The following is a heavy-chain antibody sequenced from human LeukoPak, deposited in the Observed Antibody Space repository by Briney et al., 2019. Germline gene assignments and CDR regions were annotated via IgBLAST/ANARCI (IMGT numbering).Heavy chain of an antibody. Sequence: GGSLRLSCAASGFTFSSYGMSWVRQAPGKGLEWVSNIRSSSSTMYYADSVKGRFTISRDNAKSSLYLHMSSLRDEDTAVYYCARARGYNHGPQDYYFDYWGQGTLVTVSS. J-gene: IGHJ4*02. D-gene: IGHD5-18*01. V-gene: IGHV3-48*02. CDR2: IRSSSSTM. CDR1: GFTFSSYG. CDR3: ARARGYNHGPQDYYFDY.